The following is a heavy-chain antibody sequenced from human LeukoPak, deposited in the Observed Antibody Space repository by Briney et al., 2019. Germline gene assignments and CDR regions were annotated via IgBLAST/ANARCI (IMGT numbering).Heavy chain of an antibody. V-gene: IGHV3-30*18. J-gene: IGHJ4*02. CDR2: ISYDGSNK. CDR3: AKETILYNWNYFDY. CDR1: GFTFSSYG. Sequence: GGSLRLSCAASGFTFSSYGMHWVRQAPGKGLEWVAVISYDGSNKYYADSVKGRFTISRDNSKNTLYLQMNSLRAEDTAVYYCAKETILYNWNYFDYWGQGTLVTVSS. D-gene: IGHD1-20*01.